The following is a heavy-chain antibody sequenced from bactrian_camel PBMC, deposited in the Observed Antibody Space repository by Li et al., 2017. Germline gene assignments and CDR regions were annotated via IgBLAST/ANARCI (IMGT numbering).Heavy chain of an antibody. CDR2: ISSDGTT. J-gene: IGHJ6*01. V-gene: IGHV3S55*01. D-gene: IGHD5*01. CDR1: PRAYGTWC. CDR3: AADSNLPEAVGMGWIPYGASFGY. Sequence: HVQLVESGGGSVQAGGSLRLSCVWSPRAYGTWCMYWFRQAPGKERELVSRISSDGTTTHTDSVKGRFTISRDNAKNTLYHQMNSLKTEDTAVYYCAADSNLPEAVGMGWIPYGASFGYWGQGTQVTVS.